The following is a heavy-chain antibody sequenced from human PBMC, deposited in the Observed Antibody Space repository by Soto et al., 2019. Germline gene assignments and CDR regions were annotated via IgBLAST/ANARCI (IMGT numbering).Heavy chain of an antibody. D-gene: IGHD6-13*01. V-gene: IGHV3-23*01. CDR2: ISSSGETT. Sequence: VGSLRLSCAASGFTFSSFAMTWVRQAPGEGLEWVSSISSSGETTYYSDSVKGRFTISRDISKNMVYLQMTSLRAEDTAVYFCVQDWTGNSCPCMVVWGQGTTVTVSS. J-gene: IGHJ6*02. CDR3: VQDWTGNSCPCMVV. CDR1: GFTFSSFA.